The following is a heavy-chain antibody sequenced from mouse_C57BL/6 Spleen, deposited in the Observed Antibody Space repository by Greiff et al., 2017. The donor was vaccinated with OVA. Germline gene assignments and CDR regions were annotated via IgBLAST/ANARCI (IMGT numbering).Heavy chain of an antibody. CDR1: GYTFTDYY. V-gene: IGHV1-19*01. CDR3: AREGVLRDFDY. CDR2: INPYNGGT. Sequence: EVKLVESGPVLVKPGASVKMSCKASGYTFTDYYMNWVKQSHGKSLEWIGVINPYNGGTSYNQKFKGKATLTVDKSSSTAYMELNSLTSEDSAVYYCAREGVLRDFDYWGQGTTLTVSS. J-gene: IGHJ2*01. D-gene: IGHD1-1*01.